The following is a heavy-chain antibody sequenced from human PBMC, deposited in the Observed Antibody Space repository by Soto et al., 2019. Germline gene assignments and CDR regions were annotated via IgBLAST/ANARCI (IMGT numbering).Heavy chain of an antibody. D-gene: IGHD6-6*01. Sequence: ASVKVSCKASGYTFINHGISWVRQAPGQGLEWMGWISAYNGNTNYAQKLQGRVTMTTDTSTSTAYMELRSLRSDDTAVYYCAREMAGGIAARKPYYYYGMDVWGQGTTVTVSS. CDR1: GYTFINHG. V-gene: IGHV1-18*04. J-gene: IGHJ6*02. CDR3: AREMAGGIAARKPYYYYGMDV. CDR2: ISAYNGNT.